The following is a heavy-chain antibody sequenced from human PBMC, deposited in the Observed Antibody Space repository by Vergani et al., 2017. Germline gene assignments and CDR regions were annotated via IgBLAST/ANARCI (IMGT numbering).Heavy chain of an antibody. Sequence: QVQLQESGPGLVKPSETLSLTCTVSGGSISSYYWSWIRQPPGKGLEWIGYIYYSGRTNYNPSLKSRVTISVDTSKNQFSLKLSSVTAADTAVYYCARDIYDFWSGIFDYWGQGTLVTVSS. CDR3: ARDIYDFWSGIFDY. CDR1: GGSISSYY. V-gene: IGHV4-59*01. J-gene: IGHJ4*02. CDR2: IYYSGRT. D-gene: IGHD3-3*01.